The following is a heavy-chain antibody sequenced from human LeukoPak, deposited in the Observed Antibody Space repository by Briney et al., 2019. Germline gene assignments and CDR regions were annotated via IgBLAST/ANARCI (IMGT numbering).Heavy chain of an antibody. Sequence: PGGSLRLSCAASGFTFSSYAMHWVRQAPGKGLEWVAVISYDGSNKYYADSVKGRFTISRDNSKNTLYLQMNSLRAEDTAAYYCARGYYDFWSGGFDIWGQGTMVTVSS. V-gene: IGHV3-30*04. CDR2: ISYDGSNK. CDR3: ARGYYDFWSGGFDI. D-gene: IGHD3-3*01. J-gene: IGHJ3*02. CDR1: GFTFSSYA.